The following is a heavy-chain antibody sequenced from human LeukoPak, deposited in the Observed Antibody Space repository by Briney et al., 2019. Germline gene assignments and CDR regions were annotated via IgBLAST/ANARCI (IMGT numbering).Heavy chain of an antibody. J-gene: IGHJ5*02. Sequence: SVRVSCKASGYTFTSYYMNWVRQAPGQGLEWMGGIIPIFGTANYAQKFQGRVTITTDESTSTAYMELSSLRSEDTAVYYCARGDILTGSRFDPWGQGTLVTVSS. CDR2: IIPIFGTA. V-gene: IGHV1-69*05. CDR3: ARGDILTGSRFDP. CDR1: GYTFTSYY. D-gene: IGHD3-9*01.